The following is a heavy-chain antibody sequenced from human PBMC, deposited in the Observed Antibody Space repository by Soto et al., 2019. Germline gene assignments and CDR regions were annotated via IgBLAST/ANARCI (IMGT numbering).Heavy chain of an antibody. CDR3: ATRRGGSSWPPESFQH. CDR1: GFTFSSYA. CDR2: ISGSGGST. Sequence: PGGSLRLSCAASGFTFSSYAMSWVRQAPGKGLEWVSAISGSGGSTYYADSVKGRFTISRDNSKNTLYLQMNSLRAEDTAVYYCATRRGGSSWPPESFQHWGQGTLVSLSA. V-gene: IGHV3-23*01. J-gene: IGHJ1*01. D-gene: IGHD6-13*01.